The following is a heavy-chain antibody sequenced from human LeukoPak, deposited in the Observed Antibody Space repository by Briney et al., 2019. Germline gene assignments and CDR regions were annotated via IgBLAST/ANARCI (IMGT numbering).Heavy chain of an antibody. D-gene: IGHD4-11*01. CDR3: ARDPGPTTASWGAFDI. V-gene: IGHV3-7*01. J-gene: IGHJ3*02. CDR1: GFIFSRYW. Sequence: GGSLRLSCAASGFIFSRYWMTWVRLAPGKGLEWVANIKQDGSEQQYVDSVKGRFTISRDNAKSSLYLQLNSLRVEDTAVYFCARDPGPTTASWGAFDIWGQGAVVSVSS. CDR2: IKQDGSEQ.